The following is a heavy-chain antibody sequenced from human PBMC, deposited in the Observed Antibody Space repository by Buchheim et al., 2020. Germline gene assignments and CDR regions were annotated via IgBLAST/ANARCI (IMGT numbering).Heavy chain of an antibody. CDR2: FYDSEST. CDR3: ARVYPVFDY. Sequence: QLQLQESGPGLVKASETLSLTCTVSGGSISSSSSYWGWVRQPPGRGLEWIGSFYDSESTYYNPSLKSRVNISVDTSKNQFALKLNSVTAADTAVYYCARVYPVFDYWGQGTL. V-gene: IGHV4-39*07. D-gene: IGHD3-16*02. J-gene: IGHJ4*02. CDR1: GGSISSSSSY.